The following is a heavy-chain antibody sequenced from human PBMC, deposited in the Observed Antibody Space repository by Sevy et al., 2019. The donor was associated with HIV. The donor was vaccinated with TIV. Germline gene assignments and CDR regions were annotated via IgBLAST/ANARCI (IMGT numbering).Heavy chain of an antibody. D-gene: IGHD3-22*01. CDR3: ARKYDSSGYFDY. CDR2: ISGSGGSGDKT. CDR1: GFTFSSYA. V-gene: IGHV3-23*01. Sequence: GGSLRLSCAASGFTFSSYAMNWVRQAPGKGLEWVSGISGSGGSGDKTHYADAVKGRFTISRDDSKNSMYLQLTSLRSEDTAIYYCARKYDSSGYFDYWGQGTLVTVSS. J-gene: IGHJ4*02.